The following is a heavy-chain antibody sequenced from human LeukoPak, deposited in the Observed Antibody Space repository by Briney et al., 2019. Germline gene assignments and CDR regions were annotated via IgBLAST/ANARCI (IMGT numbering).Heavy chain of an antibody. CDR1: GFTFSSYW. J-gene: IGHJ6*02. CDR3: GRFSVVPAAMYYYYGMDV. D-gene: IGHD2-2*01. CDR2: INSDGSST. Sequence: GGSLRLSCAASGFTFSSYWMHWVRQAPGKGLVWVSRINSDGSSTSYADPVKGRFTISRDNAKNTLYLQMNSLRAEDTAVYYCGRFSVVPAAMYYYYGMDVWGQGTTVTVSS. V-gene: IGHV3-74*01.